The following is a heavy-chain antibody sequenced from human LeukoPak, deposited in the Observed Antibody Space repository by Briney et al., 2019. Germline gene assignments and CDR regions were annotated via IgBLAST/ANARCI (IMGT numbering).Heavy chain of an antibody. CDR2: MSGSCGST. CDR3: AKDPFIFPMLRGVDY. D-gene: IGHD3-10*01. CDR1: GFTFSSYA. V-gene: IGHV3-23*01. Sequence: QPGGSLRLSCAASGFTFSSYAMSWVRQAPGGALEWVSGMSGSCGSTYYADSVEGRFTISRDNSKNTVYLQMNSLRDEDTAVYYCAKDPFIFPMLRGVDYRGPGTLVTVSS. J-gene: IGHJ4*02.